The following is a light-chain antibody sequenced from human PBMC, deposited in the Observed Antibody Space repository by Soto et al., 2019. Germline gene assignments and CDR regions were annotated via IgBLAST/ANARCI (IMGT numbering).Light chain of an antibody. CDR1: SSNIGAGYD. J-gene: IGLJ1*01. CDR3: QSYDSSLRGSV. V-gene: IGLV1-40*01. Sequence: QSVLTQPASVSGAPGQRLTISCTGSSSNIGAGYDVHWYQQLPGTAPKLLIYANTARPSGVPARFSGSKSGTSAPLAINGLQTEDEADYYCQSYDSSLRGSVFGTGTKVTVL. CDR2: ANT.